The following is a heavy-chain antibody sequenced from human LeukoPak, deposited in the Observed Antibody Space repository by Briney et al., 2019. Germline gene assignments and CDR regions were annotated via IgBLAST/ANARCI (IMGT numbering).Heavy chain of an antibody. D-gene: IGHD6-6*01. CDR1: GYTFTVYY. CDR2: VNSDSGAT. Sequence: GASVKVSCKASGYTFTVYYVHWVRQAPGQGLEWMGWVNSDSGATNYEQKFQGRVTMTRDTSISTAYMELSRLRSDDTAVYYCARVWSIAATVRGYWGQGTLVTVSS. V-gene: IGHV1-2*02. CDR3: ARVWSIAATVRGY. J-gene: IGHJ4*02.